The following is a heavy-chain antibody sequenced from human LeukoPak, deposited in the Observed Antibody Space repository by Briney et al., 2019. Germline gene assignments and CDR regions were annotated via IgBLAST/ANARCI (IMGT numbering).Heavy chain of an antibody. J-gene: IGHJ6*04. D-gene: IGHD3-22*01. Sequence: GGSLRLSCAASGFTFSDYYMSWIRQAPGKGLEWVSYISSSGSTISYADSVKGRFTISRDNVKNSVYLQMNSLRAEDTAVYYCARVTLIVAMDVWGKGTTVTISS. CDR2: ISSSGSTI. CDR1: GFTFSDYY. V-gene: IGHV3-11*04. CDR3: ARVTLIVAMDV.